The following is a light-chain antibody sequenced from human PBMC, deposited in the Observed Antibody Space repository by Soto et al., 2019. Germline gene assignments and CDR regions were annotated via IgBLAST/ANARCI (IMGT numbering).Light chain of an antibody. CDR3: QTWGTGIVL. CDR1: SGHSSYV. J-gene: IGLJ2*01. CDR2: LNSAGSH. V-gene: IGLV4-69*01. Sequence: QPVLTQSPSASASLGASVKLTCSLSSGHSSYVIAWHQQQPEKGPRFLMMLNSAGSHDKGDGIPDRFSGSSSGPERYRTISRLQSDDEADYYCQTWGTGIVLFGGGTKLTVL.